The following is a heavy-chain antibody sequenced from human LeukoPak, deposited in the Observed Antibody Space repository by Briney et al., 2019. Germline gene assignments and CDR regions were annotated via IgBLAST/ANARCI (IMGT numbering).Heavy chain of an antibody. CDR2: INAGNGDT. D-gene: IGHD6-19*01. Sequence: ASVKVSCKASGYTFTSYAMHWVRQAPGQRLEWMGWINAGNGDTKYSQNFQGRVAITMDTSASTAYMELSSLRSEDTAVYYCARGPYSSGWYQIYWGRGTLVTVSS. CDR3: ARGPYSSGWYQIY. CDR1: GYTFTSYA. V-gene: IGHV1-3*01. J-gene: IGHJ4*02.